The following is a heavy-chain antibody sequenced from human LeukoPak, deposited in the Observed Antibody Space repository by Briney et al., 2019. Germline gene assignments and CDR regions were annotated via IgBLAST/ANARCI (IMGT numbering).Heavy chain of an antibody. CDR1: GFIFSTYA. J-gene: IGHJ4*02. Sequence: GGSLRLSCATSGFIFSTYAMSWVRQAPGKGLEWVSTISDSGRNTHYADSVKGRFTISRDNSQNTLYLQMNSLRAEDTALYYCARDVPSHIVVAVSAMFDYWGQGILVTVSS. CDR3: ARDVPSHIVVAVSAMFDY. V-gene: IGHV3-23*01. CDR2: ISDSGRNT. D-gene: IGHD2-2*01.